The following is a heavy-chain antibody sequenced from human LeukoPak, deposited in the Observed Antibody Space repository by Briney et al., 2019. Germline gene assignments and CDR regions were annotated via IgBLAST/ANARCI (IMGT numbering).Heavy chain of an antibody. CDR1: GFTFSSYW. CDR2: IKQDGSEK. Sequence: GGSLRLSCAASGFTFSSYWMSWVRQAPGKGLEWVANIKQDGSEKYYVDPVKGRFTISRDNAKNSLYLQMISLKAADTAVCDCARDNRFWSAIDNWGQGTLVTVSS. D-gene: IGHD3-3*01. CDR3: ARDNRFWSAIDN. J-gene: IGHJ4*02. V-gene: IGHV3-7*01.